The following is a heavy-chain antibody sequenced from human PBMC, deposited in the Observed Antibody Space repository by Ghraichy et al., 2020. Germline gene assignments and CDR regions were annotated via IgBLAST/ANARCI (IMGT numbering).Heavy chain of an antibody. J-gene: IGHJ6*02. D-gene: IGHD3-16*02. CDR1: GGSFSNYY. CDR2: INHSGST. Sequence: SETLSLTCAVYGGSFSNYYWSWIRQSPGKGLEWIGEINHSGSTNYNPSLKSRVTMSVDTSKNQFPLKLSSVTAADTAVYYCARGSFGPRYDFLWGSSRYYLGVWGQGTTVTVSS. V-gene: IGHV4-34*01. CDR3: ARGSFGPRYDFLWGSSRYYLGV.